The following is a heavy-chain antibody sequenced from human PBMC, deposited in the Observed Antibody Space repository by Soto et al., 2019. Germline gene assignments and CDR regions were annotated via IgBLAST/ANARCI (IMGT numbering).Heavy chain of an antibody. V-gene: IGHV3-30-3*01. CDR3: ARDSPASFGAFDI. CDR1: GFTFSSYA. D-gene: IGHD3-16*01. Sequence: QVQLVESGGGVVQPGRSLRLSCAASGFTFSSYAMHWVRQAPGKGLEWVAVISYDGSNKYYADSVKGRFTISRDNSKNTLYLQMNSLRAEDTAVYYCARDSPASFGAFDIWGQGTMVTVSS. J-gene: IGHJ3*02. CDR2: ISYDGSNK.